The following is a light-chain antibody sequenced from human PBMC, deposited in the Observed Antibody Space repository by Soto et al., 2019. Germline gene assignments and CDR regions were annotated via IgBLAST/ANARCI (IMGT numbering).Light chain of an antibody. J-gene: IGLJ2*01. V-gene: IGLV2-23*01. CDR2: EGS. CDR1: SSDVGSYNF. Sequence: QSALTQPASVSGSPGQSITISCTGTSSDVGSYNFVSWYQQHPAKAPKLLIYEGSKRPSGVSNRFSGSKSGNTASLTISGLQPEDEADYYCCSYAGSSTWVFGGGTQLTV. CDR3: CSYAGSSTWV.